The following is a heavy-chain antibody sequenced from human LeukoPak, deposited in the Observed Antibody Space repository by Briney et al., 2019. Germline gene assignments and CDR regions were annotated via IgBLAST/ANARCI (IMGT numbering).Heavy chain of an antibody. V-gene: IGHV1-2*02. D-gene: IGHD5-18*01. CDR3: AKDQGVVDTAMGTDY. J-gene: IGHJ4*02. CDR2: INPNSGGT. CDR1: GYTFTGYY. Sequence: ASVKVSCKASGYTFTGYYMHWVRQAPGQGLEWMGWINPNSGGTNYAQKFQGRVTMTRDTSISTAYMELSRLRSDDTAVYYCAKDQGVVDTAMGTDYWGQGTLVTVSS.